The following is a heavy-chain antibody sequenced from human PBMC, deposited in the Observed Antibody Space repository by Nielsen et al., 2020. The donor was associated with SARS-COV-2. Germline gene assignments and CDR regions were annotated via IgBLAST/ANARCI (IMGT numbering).Heavy chain of an antibody. CDR1: RGTFSSYA. D-gene: IGHD1-26*01. Sequence: SVKVSCKASRGTFSSYAISWVRQAPGQGLEWRGGIIPIFGTANYAQKFQGRVTITADESTSTAYMELSSLRSEDTSVYYCARVSQWELQVYWGQGTLVTVSS. CDR2: IIPIFGTA. CDR3: ARVSQWELQVY. V-gene: IGHV1-69*13. J-gene: IGHJ4*02.